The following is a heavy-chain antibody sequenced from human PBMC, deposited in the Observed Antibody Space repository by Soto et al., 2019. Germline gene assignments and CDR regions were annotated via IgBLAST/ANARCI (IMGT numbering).Heavy chain of an antibody. CDR1: GFTFSSYD. D-gene: IGHD4-4*01. CDR2: IGTAGDT. Sequence: GGSLRLSCAASGFTFSSYDMHWVRQATGKGLEWVSAIGTAGDTYYPGSVKGRFTISRENAKNSLYLQMNSLRAEDTAVYYCAREATVTTRAPTKYGMDVWGQGTTVTVSS. CDR3: AREATVTTRAPTKYGMDV. V-gene: IGHV3-13*01. J-gene: IGHJ6*02.